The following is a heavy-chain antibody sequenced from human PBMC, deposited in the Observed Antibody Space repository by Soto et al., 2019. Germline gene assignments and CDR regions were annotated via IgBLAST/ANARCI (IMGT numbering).Heavy chain of an antibody. CDR2: IYYSGST. Sequence: QVQLQESGPGLVKPSQTLSLTCTVSGGSISSGGYYWSWIRQHPGKGLEWIGYIYYSGSTYYNPSLKSRVTISVDTSKNQFSLKLSSVTAADTAVYYCARGPEWIQLWPTQPGPTFDYWGQGTLVTVSS. V-gene: IGHV4-31*03. J-gene: IGHJ4*02. CDR3: ARGPEWIQLWPTQPGPTFDY. D-gene: IGHD5-18*01. CDR1: GGSISSGGYY.